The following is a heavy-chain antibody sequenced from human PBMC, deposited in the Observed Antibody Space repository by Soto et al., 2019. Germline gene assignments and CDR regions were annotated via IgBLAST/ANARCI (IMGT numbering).Heavy chain of an antibody. D-gene: IGHD3-3*01. CDR2: MKPNSGNT. CDR3: ARGPYDLWSGNNWFDP. J-gene: IGHJ5*02. CDR1: GYTFTSYD. Sequence: ASVKVSCKASGYTFTSYDINWVRQATGQGLEWMGWMKPNSGNTGYAQKFQCRVTMTRNTSISTAYMELSSLRSEDTAVYYCARGPYDLWSGNNWFDPWGQGTLVTVSS. V-gene: IGHV1-8*01.